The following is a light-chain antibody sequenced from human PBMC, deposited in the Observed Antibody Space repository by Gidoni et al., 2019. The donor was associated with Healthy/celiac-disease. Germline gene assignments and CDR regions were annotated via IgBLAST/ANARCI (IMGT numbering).Light chain of an antibody. CDR2: KAS. J-gene: IGKJ4*01. V-gene: IGKV1-5*03. CDR1: QSISSW. CDR3: QQYNSYLLT. Sequence: DIQMTQSPSTLSASVGDRVTITCRASQSISSWLAWYQQKPGKAPKLLIYKASSLESGVPSRFSGSGSGTECTLTISSLQPDDFATYYCQQYNSYLLTFGGXTKVEIK.